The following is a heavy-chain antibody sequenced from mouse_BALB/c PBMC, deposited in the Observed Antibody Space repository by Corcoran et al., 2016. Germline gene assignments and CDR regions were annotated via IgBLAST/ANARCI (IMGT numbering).Heavy chain of an antibody. CDR2: INTYTGEP. V-gene: IGHV9-3-1*01. Sequence: QIQLVQTGPELKKPGETVKISCKASGYTFTNYGMNWVKQTPGKGLKWMGWINTYTGEPTYADDFKGRFAFSLETSANTAYLQINNLKNEDTATYFCASDPPWFAYWGQGTLVTVSA. CDR1: GYTFTNYG. J-gene: IGHJ3*01. CDR3: ASDPPWFAY.